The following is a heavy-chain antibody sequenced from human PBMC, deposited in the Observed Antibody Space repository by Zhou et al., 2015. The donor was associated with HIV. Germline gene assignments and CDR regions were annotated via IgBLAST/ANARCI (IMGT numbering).Heavy chain of an antibody. CDR3: AREGWGSWYFDL. D-gene: IGHD7-27*01. V-gene: IGHV1-69*06. CDR2: IIPIFGTA. Sequence: LVQSGTEVRKPGSSVKVSCKANGGTFSGSDISWVRQAPGQGLEWMGGIIPIFGTASYAQRFQGRVTITADKSTSTAYMDLSSLRSEDTAAYYCAREGWGSWYFDLWGRGTLVSVSS. CDR1: GGTFSGSD. J-gene: IGHJ2*01.